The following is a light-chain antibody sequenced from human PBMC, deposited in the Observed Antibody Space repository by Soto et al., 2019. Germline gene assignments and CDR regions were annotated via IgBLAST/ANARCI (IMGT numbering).Light chain of an antibody. J-gene: IGKJ5*01. CDR3: QQYNNWPIT. CDR2: GAS. Sequence: EIVMTQSPATLSLSAGERATISCRASQNVLSNLAWYQQKPGQAPRLLIYGASTRATGLPARFSGSGSGTQFTLTISSLKSEDFEVYYCQQYNNWPITFGQGTRLEIK. V-gene: IGKV3-15*01. CDR1: QNVLSN.